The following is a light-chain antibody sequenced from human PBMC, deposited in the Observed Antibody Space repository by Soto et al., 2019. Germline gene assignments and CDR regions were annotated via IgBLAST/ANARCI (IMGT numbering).Light chain of an antibody. V-gene: IGKV1-39*01. CDR3: QQSYSTPSPWT. J-gene: IGKJ1*01. Sequence: DIQMTQSPSSLSASVGDRVTITCRASQTISSYLNWYQQTPGRAPKLLIYAASSLQGGVPSRFSGSGSGTDFTLTISSLKPEDFATFFSQQSYSTPSPWTFGQRAMVEIK. CDR2: AAS. CDR1: QTISSY.